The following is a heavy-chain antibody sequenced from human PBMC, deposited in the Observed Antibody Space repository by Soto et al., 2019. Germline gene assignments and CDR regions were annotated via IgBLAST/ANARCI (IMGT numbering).Heavy chain of an antibody. Sequence: ASVKVSCKASGYTFTSYYMHWVRQAPGQGLEWMGIINSSGGSTSYAQKFQGRVTMTRDTSTSTVYMELSSLRSEDTAVYYCARDLMLMGYCSGGSCGRTYYYYGMDVWGQGTRVTVSS. J-gene: IGHJ6*02. CDR1: GYTFTSYY. V-gene: IGHV1-46*01. CDR3: ARDLMLMGYCSGGSCGRTYYYYGMDV. CDR2: INSSGGST. D-gene: IGHD2-15*01.